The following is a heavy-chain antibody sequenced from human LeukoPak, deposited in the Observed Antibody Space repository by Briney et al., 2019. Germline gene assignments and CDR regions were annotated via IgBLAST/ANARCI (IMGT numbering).Heavy chain of an antibody. CDR2: IREDGSEI. Sequence: GGSLRLSCGASGFTFSTYWMTWVRQPPGKGLEWVANIREDGSEIFYVDSVKGRFTISRDNAKNSMYLQMNSLRVEDSGLYYCTRDRSWSGYDYWGQGTLVTVSS. CDR3: TRDRSWSGYDY. D-gene: IGHD1-26*01. J-gene: IGHJ4*02. V-gene: IGHV3-7*03. CDR1: GFTFSTYW.